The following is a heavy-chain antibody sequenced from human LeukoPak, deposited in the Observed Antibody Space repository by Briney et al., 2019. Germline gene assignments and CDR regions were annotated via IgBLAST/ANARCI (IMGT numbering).Heavy chain of an antibody. CDR1: GFTFSSYA. J-gene: IGHJ4*02. Sequence: GGSLRLSCAASGFTFSSYAMHWVRQAPGKGLEWVAVISYDGSNKYYADSVKGRFTNSRDNSKNTLYLQMNSLRAEDTAVYYCARDLDYGDNADYWGQGTLVTVSS. D-gene: IGHD4-17*01. CDR2: ISYDGSNK. CDR3: ARDLDYGDNADY. V-gene: IGHV3-30-3*01.